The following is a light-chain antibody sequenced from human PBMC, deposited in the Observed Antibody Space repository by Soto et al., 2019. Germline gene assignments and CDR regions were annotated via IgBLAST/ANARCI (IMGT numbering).Light chain of an antibody. CDR3: HQYGNSPLT. CDR1: QSVRSDY. J-gene: IGKJ4*01. V-gene: IGKV3-20*01. Sequence: EIVLTQFPATLSLSPGYRATPSCRASQSVRSDYFAWYQQKPGQPPRVILFGVSTRATAIPDRFSGSGSGTDFTLTISRLEPDDFGLYYCHQYGNSPLTFGGGTKVDIK. CDR2: GVS.